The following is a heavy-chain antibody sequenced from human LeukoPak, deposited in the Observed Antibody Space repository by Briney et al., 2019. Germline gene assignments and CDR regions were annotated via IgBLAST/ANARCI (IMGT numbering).Heavy chain of an antibody. V-gene: IGHV1-18*01. CDR2: ISAHNGKT. D-gene: IGHD1-26*01. CDR1: VFSFTTYG. Sequence: GASVTVSFKSSVFSFTTYGYSWVRPAPGQGREWVGWISAHNGKTDSAQKFQGRVTITTDTPTNKATMYVTNHRYNDTADYDLPRVGSLGLLGEFNCWGQGTRVTVSS. J-gene: IGHJ4*02. CDR3: PRVGSLGLLGEFNC.